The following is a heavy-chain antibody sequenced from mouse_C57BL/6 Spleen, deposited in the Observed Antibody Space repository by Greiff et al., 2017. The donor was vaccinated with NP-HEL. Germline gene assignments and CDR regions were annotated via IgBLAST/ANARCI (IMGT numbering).Heavy chain of an antibody. CDR3: ARSGLY. D-gene: IGHD3-2*02. V-gene: IGHV1-69*01. CDR1: GYTFTSYW. CDR2: IDPSDSYT. J-gene: IGHJ3*01. Sequence: QVQLQQPGAELVMPGSSVKLSCKASGYTFTSYWMHWVKQRPGQGLEWIGEIDPSDSYTNYNQKFKGKSTLTVDKSSSTAYMQLSRLKYEDSAVYYCARSGLYWGQGTLVTVSA.